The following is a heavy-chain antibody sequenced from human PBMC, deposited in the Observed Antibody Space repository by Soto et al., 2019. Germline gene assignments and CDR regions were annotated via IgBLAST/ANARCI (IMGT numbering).Heavy chain of an antibody. CDR2: IWHDGSQK. J-gene: IGHJ4*02. D-gene: IGHD2-15*01. CDR1: GIAFRSYG. CDR3: AREEGVVARAFDY. V-gene: IGHV3-33*01. Sequence: GGSLRLSCEASGIAFRSYGMHWVRQAPGKGLEWVSLIWHDGSQKYYADSVKGRFTISRDNSKNTLHLQMSSLRAEDTAVYYCAREEGVVARAFDYWGQGTLVTVSS.